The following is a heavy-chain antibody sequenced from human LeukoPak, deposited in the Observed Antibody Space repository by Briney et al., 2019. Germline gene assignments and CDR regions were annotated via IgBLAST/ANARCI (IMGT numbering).Heavy chain of an antibody. D-gene: IGHD6-19*01. Sequence: PGGSLRLSCAASGFTFSNAWMSWVRQAPGKGLEWIGRIRSKTDGGTTDYAAPVKGRFTISRDDSKDTLFLQINSLKTEDTAVYYCTTYVAVAGTSHFDSWGQGALVTVSS. V-gene: IGHV3-15*01. CDR1: GFTFSNAW. CDR2: IRSKTDGGTT. J-gene: IGHJ4*02. CDR3: TTYVAVAGTSHFDS.